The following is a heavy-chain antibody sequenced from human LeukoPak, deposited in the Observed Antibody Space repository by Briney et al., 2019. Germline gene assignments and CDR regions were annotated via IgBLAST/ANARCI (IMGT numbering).Heavy chain of an antibody. D-gene: IGHD2/OR15-2a*01. CDR2: IKQDGSGR. J-gene: IGHJ4*02. Sequence: PGGSLRLSCGASGFIFSRHWMSWVRQAPGKGPEWVANIKQDGSGRYYVGSVKGRFTISRDNAKNLLYLQMNSLRAEDTALYYCARDGGHSTDFDYWGQGTLVTVSS. V-gene: IGHV3-7*01. CDR1: GFIFSRHW. CDR3: ARDGGHSTDFDY.